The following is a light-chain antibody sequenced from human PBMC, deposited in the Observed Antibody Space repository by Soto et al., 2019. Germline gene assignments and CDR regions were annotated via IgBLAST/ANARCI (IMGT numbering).Light chain of an antibody. Sequence: QSALTQPPSASGSPGQSVTISCTGTSSDVGDYNYVSWFQQHPGKAPKLIIYEVSKRPSGVPDRFSGSKSGNTASLTVSGLQAEDEADYYCSSYGGSNNLVFGGGTKLTVL. V-gene: IGLV2-8*01. J-gene: IGLJ3*02. CDR2: EVS. CDR1: SSDVGDYNY. CDR3: SSYGGSNNLV.